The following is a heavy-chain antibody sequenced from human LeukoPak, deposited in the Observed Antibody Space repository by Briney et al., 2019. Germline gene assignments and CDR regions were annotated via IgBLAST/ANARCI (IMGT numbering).Heavy chain of an antibody. CDR3: AREGDWAGTAY. V-gene: IGHV6-1*01. CDR1: GDSVSSTSAC. J-gene: IGHJ4*02. Sequence: SQTLSLTCAISGDSVSSTSACWTWIRQSPSSGLEWLGRTCYRSRWGSDYAPSLKSRITVNADTSKNRFSLQLKSVTPEDTAVYYCAREGDWAGTAYWGQGTLVAVSA. CDR2: TCYRSRWGS. D-gene: IGHD3/OR15-3a*01.